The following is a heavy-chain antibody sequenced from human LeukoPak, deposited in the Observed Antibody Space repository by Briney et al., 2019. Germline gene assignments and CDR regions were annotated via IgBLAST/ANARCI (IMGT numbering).Heavy chain of an antibody. Sequence: SETLSLTCTVSGGSICNYYWNWIRQPAGKGLKCIGRIDTSWSTNYNPSLKSRVTMSVDTSKNQFSLKVTSVTAADTAVYYCARVCGSATNYRLCGFDIWGQGTVVTVSS. J-gene: IGHJ3*02. V-gene: IGHV4-4*07. CDR1: GGSICNYY. CDR2: IDTSWST. CDR3: ARVCGSATNYRLCGFDI. D-gene: IGHD3-10*01.